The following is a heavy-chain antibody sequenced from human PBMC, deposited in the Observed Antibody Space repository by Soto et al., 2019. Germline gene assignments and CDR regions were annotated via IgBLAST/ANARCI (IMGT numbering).Heavy chain of an antibody. V-gene: IGHV1-69*06. J-gene: IGHJ6*02. Sequence: ASVKVSCKASGGTFSSYAISWVRQAPGQGLEWMGGIIPIFGTANYAQKFQGRVTITADKSTSTGYMELSRLRSEDTAVYYCGRSASTRSGVWGQGTTVTVSS. CDR1: GGTFSSYA. CDR2: IIPIFGTA. CDR3: GRSASTRSGV. D-gene: IGHD1-1*01.